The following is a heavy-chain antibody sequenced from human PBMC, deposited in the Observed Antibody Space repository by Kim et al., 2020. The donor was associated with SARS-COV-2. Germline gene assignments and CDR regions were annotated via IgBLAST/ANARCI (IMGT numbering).Heavy chain of an antibody. CDR2: ISYDGSNK. Sequence: GGSLRLSCAASGFTFSSYGMHWVRQAPGKGLEWVAVISYDGSNKYYADSVKGRFTISRDNSKNTLYLQMNSLRAEDTAVYYCAKDRLGYSNYYGMDVWGQGTTVTVSS. J-gene: IGHJ6*02. D-gene: IGHD4-4*01. CDR1: GFTFSSYG. CDR3: AKDRLGYSNYYGMDV. V-gene: IGHV3-30*18.